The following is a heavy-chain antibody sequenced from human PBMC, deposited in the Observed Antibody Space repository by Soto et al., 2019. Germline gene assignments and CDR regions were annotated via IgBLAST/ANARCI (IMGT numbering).Heavy chain of an antibody. V-gene: IGHV4-39*01. D-gene: IGHD4-17*01. J-gene: IGHJ4*02. CDR2: IYYSGST. Sequence: QLQLQESGPGLVKPSETLSLTCTVSGGSISSSSYYWGWIRQPPGKGLEWIGSIYYSGSTYYNPSLKSRVTISVDTSKNQFSLKLSSVTAADTAVYYCATAPWNPYGDYGYWGQGTLVTVSS. CDR3: ATAPWNPYGDYGY. CDR1: GGSISSSSYY.